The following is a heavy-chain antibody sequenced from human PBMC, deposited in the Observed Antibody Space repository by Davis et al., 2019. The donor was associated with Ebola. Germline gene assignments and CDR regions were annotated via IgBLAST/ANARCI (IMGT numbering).Heavy chain of an antibody. CDR3: ARDSDSSSENAFDI. V-gene: IGHV1-2*02. CDR1: GYTFANYG. Sequence: ASVKVSCKASGYTFANYGVSWVRQAPGQGLEWMGWNNPNSDATNYAQKFRGKVTMTSDPSISTAFMEITSVTSDDTAMYFCARDSDSSSENAFDIWGQGTMITVSS. D-gene: IGHD6-6*01. J-gene: IGHJ3*02. CDR2: NNPNSDAT.